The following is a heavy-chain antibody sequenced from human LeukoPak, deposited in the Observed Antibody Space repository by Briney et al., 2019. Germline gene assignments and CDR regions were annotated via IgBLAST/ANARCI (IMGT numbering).Heavy chain of an antibody. D-gene: IGHD4-23*01. CDR1: GYTFTGYY. Sequence: GASVKVSCKASGYTFTGYYMHWVRQAPGQGLEWMGWINPNSGGTNYAQKFQGRVTMTRDTSISTAYMELSGLRSDDTAVYYCARSMSTVVTPYTYWGQGTLVTVSS. CDR2: INPNSGGT. CDR3: ARSMSTVVTPYTY. J-gene: IGHJ4*02. V-gene: IGHV1-2*02.